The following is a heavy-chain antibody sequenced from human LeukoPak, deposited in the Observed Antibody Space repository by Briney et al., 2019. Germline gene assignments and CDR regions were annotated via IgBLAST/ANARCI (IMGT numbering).Heavy chain of an antibody. Sequence: PGGSLRLSCAASGFTSSSYEMNWVRQAPGKGLEWVSYISSSGSTIYYADSVKGRFTVSRDNSKNTLYVQMKSLRAEDTAVYYCAKDFVVVPGNVNYFDYWGQGTLVTVSS. CDR1: GFTSSSYE. CDR3: AKDFVVVPGNVNYFDY. V-gene: IGHV3-48*03. D-gene: IGHD2-21*02. J-gene: IGHJ4*02. CDR2: ISSSGSTI.